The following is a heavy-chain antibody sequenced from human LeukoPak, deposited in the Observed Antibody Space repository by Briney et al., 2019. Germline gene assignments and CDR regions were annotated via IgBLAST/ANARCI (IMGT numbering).Heavy chain of an antibody. D-gene: IGHD3-10*01. CDR1: GFTFSSYS. Sequence: GGPLRLSCAASGFTFSSYSMNWVRQAPGKGLEWVSYISSSSSTIYYADSVKGRFTISRDNAKNSLYLQMSSLRDEDTAVYYCAIKEGLNGSGMSYYGMDVWGQGTTVTVSS. J-gene: IGHJ6*02. V-gene: IGHV3-48*02. CDR2: ISSSSSTI. CDR3: AIKEGLNGSGMSYYGMDV.